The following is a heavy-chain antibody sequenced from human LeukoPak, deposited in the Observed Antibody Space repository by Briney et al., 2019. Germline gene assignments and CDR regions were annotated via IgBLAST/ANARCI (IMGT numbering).Heavy chain of an antibody. V-gene: IGHV3-66*01. CDR3: AREEWELLFRDYYYYMDV. Sequence: GGSLRLSCAASGFTVSSNYMSWVRQAPGKGLEWVSVIYSGGSTYYADSVKGRFTISRDNSKNTLYLQMGSLRAEDMAVYYCAREEWELLFRDYYYYMDVWGKGTTVTISS. D-gene: IGHD1-26*01. CDR1: GFTVSSNY. J-gene: IGHJ6*03. CDR2: IYSGGST.